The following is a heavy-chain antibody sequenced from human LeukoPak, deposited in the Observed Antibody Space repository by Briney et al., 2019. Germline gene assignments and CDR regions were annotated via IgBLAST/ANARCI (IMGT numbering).Heavy chain of an antibody. Sequence: GAPVKVSCKASGYTFTSYGISWVRQAPGQGLEWMGWISAYNGNTNYAQKLQGRVTMTTDTSTSTAYMELRSLRSDDTAVYYCARDLGYCSGGSCYRYAAFDYWGQGTLVTVSS. CDR2: ISAYNGNT. CDR1: GYTFTSYG. J-gene: IGHJ4*02. V-gene: IGHV1-18*01. D-gene: IGHD2-15*01. CDR3: ARDLGYCSGGSCYRYAAFDY.